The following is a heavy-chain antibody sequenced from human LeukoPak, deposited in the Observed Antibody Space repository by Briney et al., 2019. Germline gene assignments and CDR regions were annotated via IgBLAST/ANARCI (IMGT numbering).Heavy chain of an antibody. CDR3: ARDRSVSSWYLDYFDY. D-gene: IGHD6-13*01. Sequence: GGSLRLSCAASGFTFSSYSMTWVRQAPGKGLEWVSSISSSSSYIYYADSVKGRFTISRDNAKNSLYLQMNSLRAEDTAVYYCARDRSVSSWYLDYFDYWGQGTLVTVSS. J-gene: IGHJ4*02. CDR2: ISSSSSYI. V-gene: IGHV3-21*01. CDR1: GFTFSSYS.